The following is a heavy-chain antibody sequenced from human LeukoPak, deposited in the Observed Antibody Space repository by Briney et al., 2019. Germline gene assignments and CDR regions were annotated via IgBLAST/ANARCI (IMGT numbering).Heavy chain of an antibody. CDR1: GFTFSSYA. CDR3: AKIRPPAYDI. J-gene: IGHJ3*02. D-gene: IGHD3-3*02. Sequence: PGGSLRLSCAASGFTFSSYAMNWVRQAPGKGLEWVSAISGRDSSTYYADSVKGRFTISRDNSKSTLYLQMNSLRAEDTAVYYCAKIRPPAYDIWGQGTMVTVSS. V-gene: IGHV3-23*01. CDR2: ISGRDSST.